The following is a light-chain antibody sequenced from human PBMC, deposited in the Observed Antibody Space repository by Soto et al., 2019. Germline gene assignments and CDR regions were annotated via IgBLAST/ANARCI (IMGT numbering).Light chain of an antibody. CDR1: SSDVGGYNY. J-gene: IGLJ1*01. CDR2: DVS. Sequence: QSALTKPASVSGSPGQSITISCTGTSSDVGGYNYVSWYQQHPGKAPKLMIYDVSNRPSGVSNRFSGSKSRNTASLTISGLQAEDEADYYCSSYTSSSTLYVFGTGTKLTVL. V-gene: IGLV2-14*01. CDR3: SSYTSSSTLYV.